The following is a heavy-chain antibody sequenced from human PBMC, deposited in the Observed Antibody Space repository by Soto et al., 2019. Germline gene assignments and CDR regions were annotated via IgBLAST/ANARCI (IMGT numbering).Heavy chain of an antibody. D-gene: IGHD3-16*02. V-gene: IGHV4-34*01. CDR1: GGSFSGYY. CDR2: INHSGST. CDR3: ARGQGSVTFFDY. J-gene: IGHJ4*01. Sequence: QVQLQQWGAGLLKPSETLSLTCAVYGGSFSGYYWSWIRQPPGKWLEWIGEINHSGSTNYNPSLKSRVTISVDTSKNQFSLKLSSVTAADTAVYYCARGQGSVTFFDYWGHGTLVTVSS.